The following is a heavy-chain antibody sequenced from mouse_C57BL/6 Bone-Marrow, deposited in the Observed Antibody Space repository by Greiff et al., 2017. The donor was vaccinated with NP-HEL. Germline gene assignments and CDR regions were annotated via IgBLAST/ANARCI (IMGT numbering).Heavy chain of an antibody. CDR3: TSDYCSNLDLDY. J-gene: IGHJ2*01. V-gene: IGHV1-15*01. D-gene: IGHD2-5*01. CDR2: IDPETGGT. CDR1: GYTFTDYE. Sequence: QVQLQQSGAELVRPGASVTLSCKASGYTFTDYEMHWVKQTPVHGLEWIGAIDPETGGTAYNQKFKGKAILTADKSSSTAYMELRSLTSEDSAVYYCTSDYCSNLDLDYWGQGTTLTVSS.